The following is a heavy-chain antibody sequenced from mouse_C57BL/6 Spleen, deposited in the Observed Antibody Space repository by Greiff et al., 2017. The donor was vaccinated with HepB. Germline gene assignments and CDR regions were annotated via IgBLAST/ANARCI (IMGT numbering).Heavy chain of an antibody. CDR1: GFTFSDYG. J-gene: IGHJ1*03. D-gene: IGHD2-2*01. Sequence: EVKLVESGGGLVQPGGSLKLSCAASGFTFSDYGMAWVRQAPRKGPEWVAFISNLAYSIYYADTVTGRFTISRENAKNTLYLEMSSLRSEDTAMYYCARHGGYDGYWYFDVWGTGTTVTVSS. CDR2: ISNLAYSI. CDR3: ARHGGYDGYWYFDV. V-gene: IGHV5-15*01.